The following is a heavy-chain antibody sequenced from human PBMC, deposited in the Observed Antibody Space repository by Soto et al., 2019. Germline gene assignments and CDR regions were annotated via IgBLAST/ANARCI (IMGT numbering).Heavy chain of an antibody. J-gene: IGHJ6*02. Sequence: QVQLVESGGGVVQPGRSLRLSCAASGFTFSSYGMHWVRQAPGKGLEWVAVISYDGSNKYYADSVKGRFTISRDNSKNTLYLQMNSLRAEDTAVYYCAKVGGDFWSGYYYYYGMDVWGQGTTVTVSS. D-gene: IGHD3-3*01. CDR2: ISYDGSNK. CDR3: AKVGGDFWSGYYYYYGMDV. V-gene: IGHV3-30*18. CDR1: GFTFSSYG.